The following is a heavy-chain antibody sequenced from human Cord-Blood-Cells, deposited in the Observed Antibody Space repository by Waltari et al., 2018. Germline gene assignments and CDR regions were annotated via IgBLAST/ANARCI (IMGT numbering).Heavy chain of an antibody. Sequence: QVQLVQSGAEVKKPGASVKVSCKASGYTFTGYYMHWVRQAPGQGLEWMGWINPNSGGTNYAQKFQGRVTMTRDTSISTAYMELSRLRSDDTAVYYCARDHYDSSGYYYYYGMDVWGQGTTVTVSS. CDR2: INPNSGGT. J-gene: IGHJ6*02. V-gene: IGHV1-2*02. CDR3: ARDHYDSSGYYYYYGMDV. D-gene: IGHD3-22*01. CDR1: GYTFTGYY.